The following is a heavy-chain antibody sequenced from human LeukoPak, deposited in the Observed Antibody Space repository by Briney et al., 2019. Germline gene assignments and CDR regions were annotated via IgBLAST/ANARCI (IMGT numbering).Heavy chain of an antibody. D-gene: IGHD3-3*01. V-gene: IGHV4-59*08. CDR3: ATNIAAPFLEPRFDY. J-gene: IGHJ4*02. CDR1: GGSISSYY. Sequence: TSETLSLTCTVSGGSISSYYWSWIRQPPGKGLEWIGYIYYSGSTNYNPSLKSRVTISVDTSKNQFSLKLSSVTAADTAVYYCATNIAAPFLEPRFDYWGQGTLVTVSS. CDR2: IYYSGST.